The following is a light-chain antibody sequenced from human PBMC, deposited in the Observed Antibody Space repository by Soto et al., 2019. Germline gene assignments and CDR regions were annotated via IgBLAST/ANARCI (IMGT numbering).Light chain of an antibody. CDR3: GSYTSSSTLGV. CDR1: SSDVGGYNY. V-gene: IGLV2-14*01. CDR2: DVS. Sequence: QSALTQPASVSGSPGQSITISCTGTSSDVGGYNYVSWYQQYPGKAPKLMIYDVSNRPSGVSNRFSGSKSGNTASLTISGLQADDEADYYCGSYTSSSTLGVFGGGTQLTVL. J-gene: IGLJ3*02.